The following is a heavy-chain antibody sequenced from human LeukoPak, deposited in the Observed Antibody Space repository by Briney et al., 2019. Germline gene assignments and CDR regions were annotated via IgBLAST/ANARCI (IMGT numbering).Heavy chain of an antibody. CDR3: ARVYYSNSYDYWYFDL. J-gene: IGHJ2*01. CDR2: IYYSGST. D-gene: IGHD6-13*01. V-gene: IGHV4-59*11. Sequence: SETLSLTCSVSGDSISNHYWSWIRQPPGKGLEWIAYIYYSGSTNYNPSLKSRVTISVDTSKNQVSLKLSSVTAADTAVYYCARVYYSNSYDYWYFDLWGRGTLVTVSS. CDR1: GDSISNHY.